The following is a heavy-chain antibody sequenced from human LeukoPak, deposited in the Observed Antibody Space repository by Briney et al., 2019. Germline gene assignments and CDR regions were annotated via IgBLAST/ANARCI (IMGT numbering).Heavy chain of an antibody. CDR2: MNPDSGAT. CDR1: GYTFTSYD. J-gene: IGHJ4*02. D-gene: IGHD3-16*01. CDR3: AKSEMGGGVKFDY. V-gene: IGHV1-8*01. Sequence: ASVKVSCKASGYTFTSYDINCVRQATGQGRVWMGWMNPDSGATGYEQKFQGRVTMTRDTSISTAYLELTSLTSEDTAVYYCAKSEMGGGVKFDYWGQGTLVTVSS.